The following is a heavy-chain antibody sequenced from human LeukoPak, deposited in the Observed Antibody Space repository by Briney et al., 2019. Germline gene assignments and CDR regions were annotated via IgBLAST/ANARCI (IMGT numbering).Heavy chain of an antibody. Sequence: SETLSLTCTVSGGSISRYYWSWIREYPGKGLGSIGHIDYSGFANHNTSLKSRVTISLDEPKKQISCTLKCSTASEPARYYCSAALVAAGLTDWGQGTLVTVSS. D-gene: IGHD6-25*01. CDR1: GGSISRYY. CDR3: SAALVAAGLTD. CDR2: IDYSGFA. V-gene: IGHV4-59*12. J-gene: IGHJ4*02.